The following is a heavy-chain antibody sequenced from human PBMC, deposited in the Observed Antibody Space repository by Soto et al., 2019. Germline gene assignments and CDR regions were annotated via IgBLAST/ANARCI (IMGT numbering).Heavy chain of an antibody. CDR1: GASVNSCDYF. D-gene: IGHD2-21*02. J-gene: IGHJ5*02. CDR2: IYYSGST. V-gene: IGHV4-30-4*01. CDR3: ARAMVVTQNWFDP. Sequence: SWALALTCTISGASVNSCDYFWTWIRQLPGKGLEWIGYIYYSGSTYYNPSLKSRVTISVDTSKNQFSLKLSSVTAADTAVYYCARAMVVTQNWFDPWGQG.